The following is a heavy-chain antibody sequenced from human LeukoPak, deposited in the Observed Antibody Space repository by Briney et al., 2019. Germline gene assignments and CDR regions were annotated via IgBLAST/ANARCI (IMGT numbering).Heavy chain of an antibody. Sequence: PGGSLRLSCAASGFTFSSYSMNWVRQAPGKGLEWVSYISSSSSTIYYADSVKGRFTISRDNAKNSLYLQMNSLRAEDTAVYYCARRGADDYEDAFDIWGQGTMVTVSS. CDR2: ISSSSSTI. CDR1: GFTFSSYS. V-gene: IGHV3-48*01. J-gene: IGHJ3*02. CDR3: ARRGADDYEDAFDI. D-gene: IGHD4-17*01.